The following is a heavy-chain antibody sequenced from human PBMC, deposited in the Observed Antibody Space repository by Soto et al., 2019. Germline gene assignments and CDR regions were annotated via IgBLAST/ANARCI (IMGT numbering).Heavy chain of an antibody. Sequence: QVQLVESGGGVVQPGRSLRLSCAASGFTFSSYAMHWVRQAPGKGLEWVAVISYDGSNKYYADSVKGRFTISRDNSKNTLYLQMNSLRAEDTAVYYCASGESDSGSYYTFDYWGQGTLVTVSS. J-gene: IGHJ4*02. CDR3: ASGESDSGSYYTFDY. CDR1: GFTFSSYA. D-gene: IGHD1-26*01. CDR2: ISYDGSNK. V-gene: IGHV3-30-3*01.